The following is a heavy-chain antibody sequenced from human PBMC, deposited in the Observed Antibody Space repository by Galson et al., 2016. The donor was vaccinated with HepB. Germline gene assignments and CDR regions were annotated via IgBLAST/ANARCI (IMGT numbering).Heavy chain of an antibody. V-gene: IGHV1-8*01. CDR2: MNPHSGNT. D-gene: IGHD3-10*01. CDR3: AREIGGYGSGSYYLN. J-gene: IGHJ4*02. Sequence: SVKVSCKASGYTFNTNDINWVRQATGQGLEWMGWMNPHSGNTGYAQKFQGRVTMTRDTSISTAYMELSSLRSEDTAVYYCAREIGGYGSGSYYLNWGQGTLVTVSS. CDR1: GYTFNTND.